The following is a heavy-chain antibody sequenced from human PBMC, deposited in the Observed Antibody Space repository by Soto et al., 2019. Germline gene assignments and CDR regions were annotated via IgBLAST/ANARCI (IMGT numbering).Heavy chain of an antibody. V-gene: IGHV1-69*06. CDR3: AMVVVVAATTTFDP. CDR1: GGTFSSYA. CDR2: IIPIFGTA. J-gene: IGHJ5*02. D-gene: IGHD2-15*01. Sequence: GASVKVSCKASGGTFSSYAISWVRQAPGQGLEWMGGIIPIFGTANYAQKFQGRVTITADKSTSTAYMELSSLRSEDTAVYYCAMVVVVAATTTFDPWGQGTLVTV.